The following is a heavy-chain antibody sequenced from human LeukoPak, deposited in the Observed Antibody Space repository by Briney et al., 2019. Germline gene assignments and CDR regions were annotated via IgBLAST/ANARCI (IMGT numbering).Heavy chain of an antibody. CDR1: GYSFTSYW. CDR2: IYPGDSDT. D-gene: IGHD6-19*01. Sequence: GESLKISCKGSGYSFTSYWIGWVRQMPGKGLEWMGIIYPGDSDTRYSPSFQGQVTISADKSISTAYLQWSSLKASDTAMYYCARQPVAGTGVVNDAFDIWGQGTMVTVSS. J-gene: IGHJ3*02. CDR3: ARQPVAGTGVVNDAFDI. V-gene: IGHV5-51*01.